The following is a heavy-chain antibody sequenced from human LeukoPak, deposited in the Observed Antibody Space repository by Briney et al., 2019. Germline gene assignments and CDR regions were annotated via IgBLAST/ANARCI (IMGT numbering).Heavy chain of an antibody. CDR3: ARGAQY. CDR1: GGSIRSSDYY. CDR2: IYHSGST. J-gene: IGHJ4*02. V-gene: IGHV4-39*07. Sequence: PSETLSLTCTVSGGSIRSSDYYWGWIRQPPGKGLEWIGEIYHSGSTNYNPSLKSRVTISVDKSKNQFSLKLNSVTAADTAVYYCARGAQYWGQGILVTVSS.